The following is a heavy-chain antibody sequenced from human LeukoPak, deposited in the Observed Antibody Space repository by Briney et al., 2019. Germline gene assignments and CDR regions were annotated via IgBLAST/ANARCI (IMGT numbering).Heavy chain of an antibody. D-gene: IGHD2-2*01. V-gene: IGHV3-48*01. J-gene: IGHJ4*02. CDR3: ARADAGIDY. CDR1: GFTFNTYT. CDR2: ISGSSGII. Sequence: PGGSLRLSCAASGFTFNTYTMNWVRQAPGKGLEWVSYISGSSGIIDYADSVRGRFTISRDNSKNTLYLQMNSLRAEDTAVYYCARADAGIDYWGQGTLVTVSS.